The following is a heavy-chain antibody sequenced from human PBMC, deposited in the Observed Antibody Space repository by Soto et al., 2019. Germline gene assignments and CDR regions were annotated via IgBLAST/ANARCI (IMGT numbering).Heavy chain of an antibody. CDR1: GFTFSSYN. J-gene: IGHJ6*03. CDR3: ARDYYDILTGYSTHSYSYYYYMDV. V-gene: IGHV3-48*01. CDR2: ISSSSSTI. Sequence: GGSLRLSCAASGFTFSSYNMNWVRQAPGKGLEWVSYISSSSSTIYYADSVKGRFTISRDNAKNSLFLQMNSLRAEDTAVYFCARDYYDILTGYSTHSYSYYYYMDVWGKGTTVTVSS. D-gene: IGHD3-9*01.